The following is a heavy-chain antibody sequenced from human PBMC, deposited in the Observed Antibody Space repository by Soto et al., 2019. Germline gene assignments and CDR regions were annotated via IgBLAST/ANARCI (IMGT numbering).Heavy chain of an antibody. CDR2: IGGTDTFT. J-gene: IGHJ4*02. CDR3: VRDGSLLGLTR. D-gene: IGHD3-10*01. V-gene: IGHV3-21*01. CDR1: GFTFKNYN. Sequence: EVQLVESGGGLVKPGESMRLSCVASGFTFKNYNMNWVRQAPGKGLEWVSSIGGTDTFTYYADSVNGRFSISRDNAKSALFLQMNSLRAEDTAVCFCVRDGSLLGLTRWGQGTLVTVSS.